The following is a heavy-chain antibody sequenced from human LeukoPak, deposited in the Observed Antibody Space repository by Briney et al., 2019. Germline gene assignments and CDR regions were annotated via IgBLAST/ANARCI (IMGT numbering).Heavy chain of an antibody. CDR1: GFTFSSYE. CDR2: ISSSGSTI. CDR3: ARDGYYYYMDV. Sequence: GGSLRLSCAASGFTFSSYEMNWVRHAPGKGLEWVSYISSSGSTIYYADSVKGRFTISTDNAKNSLYLQMNSLRAEDTAVYYCARDGYYYYMDVWGKGTTLTVSS. J-gene: IGHJ6*03. V-gene: IGHV3-48*03.